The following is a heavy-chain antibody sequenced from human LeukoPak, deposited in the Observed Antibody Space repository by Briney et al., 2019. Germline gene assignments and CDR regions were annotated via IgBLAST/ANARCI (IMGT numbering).Heavy chain of an antibody. CDR2: INPDSGGT. Sequence: ASVKVSCKASGYTFTAYYMHWVRQAPGQGLEWMGWINPDSGGTNYAQKFQGRVTMTRDTSINTAYMELSRLRSDDTAVYYCARENYHDNSGSYVFDYWGQGTLVTVSS. V-gene: IGHV1-2*02. CDR1: GYTFTAYY. D-gene: IGHD1-26*01. CDR3: ARENYHDNSGSYVFDY. J-gene: IGHJ4*02.